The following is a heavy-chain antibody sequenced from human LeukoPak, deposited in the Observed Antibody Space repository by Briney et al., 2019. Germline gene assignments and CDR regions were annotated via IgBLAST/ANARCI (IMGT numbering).Heavy chain of an antibody. CDR3: AAYRGAHHKTFDY. J-gene: IGHJ4*02. CDR2: IKEDESEK. V-gene: IGHV3-7*03. CDR1: GFTLSSSW. Sequence: HPGGSLRLSCAASGFTLSSSWMSWVRQAPGKGLQWVANIKEDESEKDYVDSVKGRFTISRDNAKNSLDLQMNSLRAEDTAVYYCAAYRGAHHKTFDYWGQGTLVTVSS. D-gene: IGHD1-26*01.